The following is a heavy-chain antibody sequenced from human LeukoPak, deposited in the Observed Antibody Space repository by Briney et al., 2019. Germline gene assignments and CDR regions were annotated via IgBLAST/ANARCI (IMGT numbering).Heavy chain of an antibody. J-gene: IGHJ5*02. CDR3: ARALWVVAAGSSDHNPTNWFDP. CDR2: TYYSGST. V-gene: IGHV4-30-4*01. D-gene: IGHD1-26*01. Sequence: SQTLSLTCTVSGGSISCGDYYWSWIRQPPGKGLEWIGYTYYSGSTYYNPSLKSRVTISVDTSKNQFSLKLSSVTAADTAVYYCARALWVVAAGSSDHNPTNWFDPWGQGTLVTVSS. CDR1: GGSISCGDYY.